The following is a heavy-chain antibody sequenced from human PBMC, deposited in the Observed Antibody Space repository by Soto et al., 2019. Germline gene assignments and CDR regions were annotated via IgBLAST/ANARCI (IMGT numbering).Heavy chain of an antibody. D-gene: IGHD4-17*01. V-gene: IGHV4-34*01. CDR2: INHSGST. Sequence: SETLSLTCAVYGGSFSGYYWSWIRQPPGKGLEWIGEINHSGSTNYNPSLKSRVTISVDTSKNQFSLKLSSVTAADTAVYYCARGLPMTTVVKGGNGDYWGQGTLVTVSS. J-gene: IGHJ4*02. CDR3: ARGLPMTTVVKGGNGDY. CDR1: GGSFSGYY.